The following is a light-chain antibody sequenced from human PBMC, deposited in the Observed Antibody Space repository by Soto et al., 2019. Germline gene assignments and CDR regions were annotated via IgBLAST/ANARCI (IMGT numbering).Light chain of an antibody. CDR1: SSNIGAHYD. J-gene: IGLJ1*01. CDR2: GST. CDR3: QSYDRSLSGYV. V-gene: IGLV1-40*01. Sequence: QSVLTQPPSVSGAPGQRVTISCTGSSSNIGAHYDVHWYQHLPGTSPKVLIYGSTNRPSGVPDRFSGSKSGTSASLAITGLQAEDGADYYCQSYDRSLSGYVFGTGTKVTVL.